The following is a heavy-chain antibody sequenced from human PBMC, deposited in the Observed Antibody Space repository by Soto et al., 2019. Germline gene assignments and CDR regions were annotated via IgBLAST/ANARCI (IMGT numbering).Heavy chain of an antibody. CDR3: AKGRDFWSGYYTFDY. D-gene: IGHD3-3*01. Sequence: GGSLRLSCAASGFTFSSYAMSWVRQAPGKGLEWVSAISGSGGSTYYADSVKGRCTISRDNSKNTLYRQMNSLRAEDTAVYYCAKGRDFWSGYYTFDYWGQGTLVTVSS. CDR2: ISGSGGST. J-gene: IGHJ4*02. CDR1: GFTFSSYA. V-gene: IGHV3-23*01.